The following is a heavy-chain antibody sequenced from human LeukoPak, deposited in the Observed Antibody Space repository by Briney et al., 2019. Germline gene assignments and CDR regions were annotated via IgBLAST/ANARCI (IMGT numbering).Heavy chain of an antibody. D-gene: IGHD2-2*01. CDR3: ARDHAYRADY. CDR2: INQDESKK. CDR1: GFTFSSYA. J-gene: IGHJ4*02. V-gene: IGHV3-7*01. Sequence: PGGSLRLSCAASGFTFSSYAMSWVRQAPGKGLEWVANINQDESKKYYADSVKGRFTISRDNAKNSLYLQMSSLTAEDTAIYYCARDHAYRADYWGQGTLVTVSS.